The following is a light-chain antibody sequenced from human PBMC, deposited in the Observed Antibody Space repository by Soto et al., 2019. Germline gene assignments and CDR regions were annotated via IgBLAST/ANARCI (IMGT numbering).Light chain of an antibody. J-gene: IGLJ3*02. Sequence: QTVVTQEPSLSVSPGGTVTLTCGSSTGPVTTGHCPYWFQHKPGQAPRTLIYDTNKMHSWTPARFSASLLGGKAALTLSGAQPDDGAEYYCLLFYGGARVFGGGNKLTVL. CDR1: TGPVTTGHC. CDR2: DTN. V-gene: IGLV7-46*01. CDR3: LLFYGGARV.